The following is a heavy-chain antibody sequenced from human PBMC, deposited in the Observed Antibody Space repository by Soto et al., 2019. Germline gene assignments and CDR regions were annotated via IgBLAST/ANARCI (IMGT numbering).Heavy chain of an antibody. CDR2: ISTSGGNT. D-gene: IGHD3-3*01. V-gene: IGHV3-23*01. CDR3: AKRPIFGVVIITIYNGMDV. CDR1: GFTFSSYA. Sequence: EVQLLESGGGLVQPGGSLRLSCVASGFTFSSYAMNWVRQAPGKGLEWVSAISTSGGNTYYADSVKGRFTISRDTSKNTLYLQMNSLRAEDTAVYYCAKRPIFGVVIITIYNGMDVWGQGTTVTVSS. J-gene: IGHJ6*02.